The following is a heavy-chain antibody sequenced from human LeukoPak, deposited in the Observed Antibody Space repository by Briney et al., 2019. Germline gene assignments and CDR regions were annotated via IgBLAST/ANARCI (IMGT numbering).Heavy chain of an antibody. J-gene: IGHJ5*02. D-gene: IGHD3-10*01. CDR1: GGSISSVDYY. V-gene: IGHV4-30-4*08. CDR2: IYYTGNT. CDR3: ARVYGSGTSRGFDP. Sequence: SETLSLTCTVSGGSISSVDYYWSWIRQSPGKDLEWIGYIYYTGNTYYNPSLKSRVTISVDTSKNQFSLKLSSVTAADTAVYYCARVYGSGTSRGFDPWGQGTLVTVSS.